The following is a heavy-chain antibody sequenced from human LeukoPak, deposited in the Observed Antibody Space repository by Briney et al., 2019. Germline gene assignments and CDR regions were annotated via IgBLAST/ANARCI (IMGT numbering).Heavy chain of an antibody. V-gene: IGHV3-23*01. CDR2: ISGSGVAT. CDR1: RITFSNYA. D-gene: IGHD3-16*02. J-gene: IGHJ3*02. Sequence: GGSLRLSCVVSRITFSNYAMSWVRQAPGKGLEWVSDISGSGVATYSADSAKGRFAISRDNSKNTLYLQMNSLRVEDTAVYFCAKGRGSYRPDSFDIWGQGTMVTVSS. CDR3: AKGRGSYRPDSFDI.